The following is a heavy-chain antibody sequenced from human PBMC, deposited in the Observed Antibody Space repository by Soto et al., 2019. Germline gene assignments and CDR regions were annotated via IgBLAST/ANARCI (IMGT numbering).Heavy chain of an antibody. J-gene: IGHJ3*02. Sequence: GASVKVSCKASGYTFTSYDINWVRQATGQGLEWMGWMNPNTGNTGYAQKFQGRATMTRNTSISTAYMELSSLRSEDTAVYYCAVAGSAGYYAFDIWGQGTMVTVSS. CDR3: AVAGSAGYYAFDI. CDR1: GYTFTSYD. D-gene: IGHD6-19*01. V-gene: IGHV1-8*01. CDR2: MNPNTGNT.